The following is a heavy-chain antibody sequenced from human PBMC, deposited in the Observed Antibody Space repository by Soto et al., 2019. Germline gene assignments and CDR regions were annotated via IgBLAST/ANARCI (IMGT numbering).Heavy chain of an antibody. CDR1: GGSFSGYY. D-gene: IGHD2-2*01. Sequence: SETLSLTCAVYGGSFSGYYWSWIRQPPGKGLEWIGEINHSGSTNYNPSPKSRVTISVDTSKNQFSLKLSSVTAADTAVYYCARAPAAMRYYYYYMDVWGKGTTVTVSS. V-gene: IGHV4-34*01. CDR3: ARAPAAMRYYYYYMDV. J-gene: IGHJ6*03. CDR2: INHSGST.